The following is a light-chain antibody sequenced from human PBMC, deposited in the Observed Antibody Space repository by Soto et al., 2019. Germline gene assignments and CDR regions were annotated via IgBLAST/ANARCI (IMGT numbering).Light chain of an antibody. V-gene: IGKV3-20*01. CDR1: QSVSSRY. CDR3: QQYDTWPPWT. Sequence: EIVLTQSPGTLSLSPGERATLSCRASQSVSSRYLAWYRQKPGQAPRLLIYGASSRATGIPDRFSGSGSGTDFTLTISSLQSEDFAVYYCQQYDTWPPWTFGQGTKVDIK. CDR2: GAS. J-gene: IGKJ1*01.